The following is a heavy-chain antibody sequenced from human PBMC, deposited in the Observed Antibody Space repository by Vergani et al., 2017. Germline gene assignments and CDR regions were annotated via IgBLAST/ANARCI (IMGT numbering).Heavy chain of an antibody. V-gene: IGHV4-4*07. CDR2: LCPSGRT. CDR3: ATGAGPFDI. D-gene: IGHD7-27*01. J-gene: IGHJ4*02. Sequence: QVQMQESGPGLVKTSETLSLTCSASGAPISYWCWSWLRQPAGKGLEWIGRLCPSGRTNYNPSLKSRVTMSIDTSKNQFSLKLTSVTAADTAVYYCATGAGPFDIWGQGTLVTVSS. CDR1: GAPISYWC.